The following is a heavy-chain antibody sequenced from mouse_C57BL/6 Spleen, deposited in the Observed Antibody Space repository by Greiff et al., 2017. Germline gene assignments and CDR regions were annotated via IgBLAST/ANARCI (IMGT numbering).Heavy chain of an antibody. Sequence: QVQLQQSGAELARPGASVKLSCKASGYTFTSYGISWVKQRTGQGLEWIGEIYPRSGNTYYNEKFKGKATLTADKSSSTAYMELSSLTSEDSAVYFCAKRGLGLDYYAMDYWGQGTSVTVSS. CDR3: AKRGLGLDYYAMDY. CDR2: IYPRSGNT. CDR1: GYTFTSYG. D-gene: IGHD4-1*01. V-gene: IGHV1-81*01. J-gene: IGHJ4*01.